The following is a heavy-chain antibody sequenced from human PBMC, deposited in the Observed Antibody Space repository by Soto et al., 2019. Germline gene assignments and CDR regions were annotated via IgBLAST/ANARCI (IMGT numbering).Heavy chain of an antibody. D-gene: IGHD3-3*01. CDR3: SRQASDFWSGKPQYYMDV. CDR1: GFTFSGSA. J-gene: IGHJ6*03. CDR2: IRSKGNNYAT. V-gene: IGHV3-73*01. Sequence: GGSLGLSCAASGFTFSGSAMHWVRQASGKGLEWVGRIRSKGNNYATAYGASLKGRFTISRDDSKNTAYLQMNSLNTEDTAVYYCSRQASDFWSGKPQYYMDVWGKGTTVTVSS.